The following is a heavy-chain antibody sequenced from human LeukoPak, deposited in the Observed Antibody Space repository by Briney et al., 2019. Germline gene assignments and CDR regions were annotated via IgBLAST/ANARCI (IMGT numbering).Heavy chain of an antibody. CDR3: AKDRDIYYDSSGYRQNDAFDI. CDR2: IYSSGST. V-gene: IGHV3-53*01. Sequence: PGGSLRLSCAASGFTVNNNYMSWVRQAPGMGLEWVSVIYSSGSTYYADSVQGRFTISRDISKNSLYLQMTSLRAEDTAVYYCAKDRDIYYDSSGYRQNDAFDIWGQGTMVTVSS. J-gene: IGHJ3*02. D-gene: IGHD3-22*01. CDR1: GFTVNNNY.